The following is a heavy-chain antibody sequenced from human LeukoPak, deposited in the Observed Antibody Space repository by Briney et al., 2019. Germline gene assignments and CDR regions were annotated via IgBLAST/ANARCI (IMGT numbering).Heavy chain of an antibody. CDR1: GGSISSGGYY. D-gene: IGHD3-22*01. Sequence: SQTLSLTCTVSGGSISSGGYYWSWIRQHPGKGLEWIGYIYYSGSTYYNPSLKSRVTISVDTSKNQFSLRLSSVTAADTAVYYCARVYDSSGYYPFFDYWGQGTLVTVSS. V-gene: IGHV4-31*03. J-gene: IGHJ4*02. CDR2: IYYSGST. CDR3: ARVYDSSGYYPFFDY.